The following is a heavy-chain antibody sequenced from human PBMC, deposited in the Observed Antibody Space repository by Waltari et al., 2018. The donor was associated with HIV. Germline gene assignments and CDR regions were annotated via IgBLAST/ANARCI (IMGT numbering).Heavy chain of an antibody. CDR2: IYYSGST. CDR3: ARTRYYYGMDV. J-gene: IGHJ6*02. CDR1: GGSISSSSYY. Sequence: QLQLQESGPGLVKPSETLSLTCTVSGGSISSSSYYWGWIRQPPGKGLEWIGSIYYSGSTYYNPSLKSRVTISVDTSKNQFSLKLSSVTAADTAVYYCARTRYYYGMDVWGQGTTVTVSS. V-gene: IGHV4-39*01.